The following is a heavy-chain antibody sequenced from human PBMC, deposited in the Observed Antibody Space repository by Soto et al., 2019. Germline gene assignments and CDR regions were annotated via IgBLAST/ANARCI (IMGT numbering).Heavy chain of an antibody. J-gene: IGHJ4*02. CDR3: ARDNGDPLYYFDY. CDR1: GFTFGHYA. V-gene: IGHV3-23*01. D-gene: IGHD4-17*01. CDR2: ITYDGDFT. Sequence: SGFTFGHYAMNWVRQAPGKGLEWISTITYDGDFTHYEDSVKGRFTVSRDTSISTAYMELSRLRSDDTAVYYCARDNGDPLYYFDYWGQGTLVTVSS.